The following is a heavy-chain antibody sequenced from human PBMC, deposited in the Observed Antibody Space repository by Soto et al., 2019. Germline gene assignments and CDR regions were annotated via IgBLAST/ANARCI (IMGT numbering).Heavy chain of an antibody. Sequence: SETLSLTCTVSGGSISSYYWSWIRQPPGKGLEWIGYIYYSGSTNYNPSLKSRVTISVDTSKNQFSLKLSSVTAADTAVYYCARHLAAAGNFDYWGQGTLVTVSS. V-gene: IGHV4-59*01. J-gene: IGHJ4*02. CDR1: GGSISSYY. CDR2: IYYSGST. D-gene: IGHD6-13*01. CDR3: ARHLAAAGNFDY.